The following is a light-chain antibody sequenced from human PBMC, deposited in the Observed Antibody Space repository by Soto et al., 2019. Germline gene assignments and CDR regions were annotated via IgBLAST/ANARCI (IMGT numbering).Light chain of an antibody. CDR3: SSYTSSSTRV. CDR2: EVS. J-gene: IGLJ1*01. CDR1: SSDVGAYDF. Sequence: QSVLTQPSSVYGSPGQSITISCTGTSSDVGAYDFVSWYQQHPDKAPKLMIYEVSNRPSGVSNRFPGSKSVNTATLTISGLQAEDEADYYCSSYTSSSTRVFGTGTKVTVL. V-gene: IGLV2-14*03.